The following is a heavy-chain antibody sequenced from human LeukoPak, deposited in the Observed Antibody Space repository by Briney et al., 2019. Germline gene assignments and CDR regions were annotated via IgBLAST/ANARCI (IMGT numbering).Heavy chain of an antibody. CDR2: ISAYNGNT. V-gene: IGHV1-18*01. CDR3: AREEHIAVAGPYFDY. D-gene: IGHD6-19*01. J-gene: IGHJ4*02. CDR1: GYTFTSYG. Sequence: ASVKVSCKASGYTFTSYGISWVRQAPGQGLEWMGWISAYNGNTNYAQKLQGRVTMTTDTSTSTAYMELRSLRSDDTAVYYCAREEHIAVAGPYFDYWGQGTLVTVSS.